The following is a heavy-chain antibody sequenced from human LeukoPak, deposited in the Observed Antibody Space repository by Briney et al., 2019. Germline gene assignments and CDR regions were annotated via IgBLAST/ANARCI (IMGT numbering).Heavy chain of an antibody. CDR2: INHSGST. D-gene: IGHD3-10*01. CDR1: GGPFSGYY. J-gene: IGHJ5*02. V-gene: IGHV4-34*01. Sequence: SETLSLTCAVYGGPFSGYYWSWIRQPPGKGLEWIGEINHSGSTNYNPSLKSRVTISVDTSKNQFSLKLSSVTAADTAVYYCARGQSITMVRGVIITSPSYWFDPWGQGTLVTVSS. CDR3: ARGQSITMVRGVIITSPSYWFDP.